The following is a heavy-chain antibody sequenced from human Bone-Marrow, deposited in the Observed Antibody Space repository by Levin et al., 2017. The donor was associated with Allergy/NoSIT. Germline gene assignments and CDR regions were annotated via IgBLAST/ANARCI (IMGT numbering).Heavy chain of an antibody. CDR3: ARDPAVTRDGYFDL. J-gene: IGHJ2*01. CDR1: GFAFTDYY. CDR2: INPNNGAT. V-gene: IGHV1-2*02. D-gene: IGHD4-17*01. Sequence: ASVKVSCKASGFAFTDYYMHWVRQAPGQGLEWLGWINPNNGATKYALKFQDRVTMTRDTSISPAYMEFRRLRSDDTAVFYCARDPAVTRDGYFDLWGRGTLVRVSS.